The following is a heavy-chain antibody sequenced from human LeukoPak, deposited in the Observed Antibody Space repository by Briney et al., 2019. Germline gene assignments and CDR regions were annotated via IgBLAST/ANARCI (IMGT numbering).Heavy chain of an antibody. J-gene: IGHJ4*02. CDR3: ARGNKWSFDS. V-gene: IGHV3-74*01. CDR1: GFTLSTYW. Sequence: GGSLRLSCVASGFTLSTYWMHWVRQAPGKGLVWASRINSDGSATSYADSVMVRFTISRDSAKNTLYLQMNSLRPEDTAVYYCARGNKWSFDSWGQGALVTVSS. D-gene: IGHD2-15*01. CDR2: INSDGSAT.